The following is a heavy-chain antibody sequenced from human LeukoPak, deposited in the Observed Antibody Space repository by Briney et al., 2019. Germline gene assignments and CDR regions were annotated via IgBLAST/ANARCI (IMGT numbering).Heavy chain of an antibody. D-gene: IGHD2-2*02. CDR3: ASWGPGYCSSTSCYTSAFDI. Sequence: SVKVSCKASGGTFSSYAISWVRQAPGQGLEWMGGIIPIFGTANYAQKFQGRVTITTDESTSTAYMELSSLRSEDTAVYYCASWGPGYCSSTSCYTSAFDIWGQGTMVTVSS. CDR1: GGTFSSYA. J-gene: IGHJ3*02. V-gene: IGHV1-69*05. CDR2: IIPIFGTA.